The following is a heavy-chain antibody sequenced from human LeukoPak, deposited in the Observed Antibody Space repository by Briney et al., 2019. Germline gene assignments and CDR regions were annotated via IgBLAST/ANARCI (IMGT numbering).Heavy chain of an antibody. CDR2: IGRSGSTI. CDR1: GFTFSSYE. D-gene: IGHD6-13*01. J-gene: IGHJ5*02. V-gene: IGHV3-48*03. Sequence: GGSLRLSCAASGFTFSSYEINWVRQAPGKGLEWGSYIGRSGSTIYYADSVKGRFTISRDNAKNSLYLQMNSLRAEDTAVYYCARLALRESSSWYYWFDPWGQGTLVTVSS. CDR3: ARLALRESSSWYYWFDP.